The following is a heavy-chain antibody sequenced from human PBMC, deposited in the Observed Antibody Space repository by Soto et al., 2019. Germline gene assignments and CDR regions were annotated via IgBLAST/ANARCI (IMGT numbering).Heavy chain of an antibody. V-gene: IGHV4-59*11. CDR1: GGSISNHY. J-gene: IGHJ4*02. CDR3: TRANCYSEY. CDR2: IYYNGNT. D-gene: IGHD7-27*01. Sequence: QVQLQESGPGLVKPSETLSLTCSFSGGSISNHYWSWIRQPPGKGLEWIGYIYYNGNTNYNPSLKSRVTMSVDTSRNQISLKLTTVTAADTAVYYCTRANCYSEYWGQGTLVTVSS.